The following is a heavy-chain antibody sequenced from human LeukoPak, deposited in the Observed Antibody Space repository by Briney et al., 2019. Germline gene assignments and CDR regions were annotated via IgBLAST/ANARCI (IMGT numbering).Heavy chain of an antibody. V-gene: IGHV3-7*01. D-gene: IGHD2-8*01. CDR2: IKYDESEK. J-gene: IGHJ4*02. CDR1: GFTFSTYW. Sequence: GESLRLSCAASGFTFSTYWMAWVRQAPGKWLEWVATIKYDESEKYYVDSVKGRFTISRDNANNSLFLQMNSLRDEDTAVYYCARDLAGVLDYWGGGTLVTVSS. CDR3: ARDLAGVLDY.